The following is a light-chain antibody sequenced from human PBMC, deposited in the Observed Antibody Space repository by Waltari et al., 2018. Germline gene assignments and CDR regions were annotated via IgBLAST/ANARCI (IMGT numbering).Light chain of an antibody. CDR3: QQYSTHYT. CDR2: KAS. V-gene: IGKV1-5*03. Sequence: IQMTQSPSTLSASVGDRVSITCRASQSILTWLAWYQQKPGEAPKLLIYKASNLQSGVPSRFSGSGSGTEFTLTISSLQPDDFATYYCQQYSTHYTFGQGTKVE. J-gene: IGKJ2*01. CDR1: QSILTW.